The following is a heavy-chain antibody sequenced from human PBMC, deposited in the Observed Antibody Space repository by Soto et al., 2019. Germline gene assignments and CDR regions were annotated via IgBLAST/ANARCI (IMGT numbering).Heavy chain of an antibody. CDR2: INSDGSST. D-gene: IGHD4-17*01. CDR3: AREAAYGDASDY. J-gene: IGHJ4*02. Sequence: EVQRVESGGGLVQPGGSLRLSCAASGFTFSGYWMHWVHQAPGKGLGWVSRINSDGSSTSYADSVKGRSTISSDNAKNTLYLQMTSLGAEDTAVYYCAREAAYGDASDYWGQGPLVTVSS. V-gene: IGHV3-74*01. CDR1: GFTFSGYW.